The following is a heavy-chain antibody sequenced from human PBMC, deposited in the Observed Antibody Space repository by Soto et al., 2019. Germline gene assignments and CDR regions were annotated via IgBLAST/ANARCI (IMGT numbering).Heavy chain of an antibody. Sequence: GGSLRLSCAASGFPFGDHAMHWVRQAPGKGLEWVSAITGRGDTTYYADSVKGRFTVSRDNSKNTLFLQMMSLRAEDTAVYYCAKDLYVQPPSGWFDPWGQGTVVTVSS. CDR3: AKDLYVQPPSGWFDP. J-gene: IGHJ5*02. V-gene: IGHV3-23*01. CDR2: ITGRGDTT. D-gene: IGHD1-26*01. CDR1: GFPFGDHA.